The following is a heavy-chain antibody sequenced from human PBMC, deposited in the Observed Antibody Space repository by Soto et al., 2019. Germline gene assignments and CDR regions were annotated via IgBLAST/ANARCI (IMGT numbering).Heavy chain of an antibody. Sequence: QVHLVQSGAEVKKPGSSVKVSCKYSGGTFRTESINWVRQAPGQGLEWMGGILPFFGTADYAPRCQGRVTITADGATTTAWMQLSSLTSQYTAVYFGAGVHEFVGNSDAFAVGGQGTMVLVSS. CDR2: ILPFFGTA. V-gene: IGHV1-69*13. CDR1: GGTFRTES. J-gene: IGHJ3*01. D-gene: IGHD2-15*01. CDR3: AGVHEFVGNSDAFAV.